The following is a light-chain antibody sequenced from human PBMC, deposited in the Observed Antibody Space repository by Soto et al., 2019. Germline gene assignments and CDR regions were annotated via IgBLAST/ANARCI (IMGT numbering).Light chain of an antibody. CDR3: QQYGGSPIT. V-gene: IGKV3-20*01. Sequence: EIVLTQSPGTLSLSPGERATLSCRASQSVSSSYLAWCQQKPGQAPRLLIYGASSRATGIPDRFSGSGSETDFTLTISRLEPEDFALYYCQQYGGSPITFGQGTRLEIK. CDR2: GAS. CDR1: QSVSSSY. J-gene: IGKJ5*01.